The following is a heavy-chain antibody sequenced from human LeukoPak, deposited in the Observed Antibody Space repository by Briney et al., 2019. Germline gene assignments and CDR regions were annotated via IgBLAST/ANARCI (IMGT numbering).Heavy chain of an antibody. CDR2: IYYSGST. D-gene: IGHD2-15*01. Sequence: PSQTLSLTCTVSGGSISRGDYYWSWIRQPPGKGLEWIGYIYYSGSTYYNPSLKSRVTISVDTSKNQFSLKLSSVTAADTAVYYCARDQGYCSGGSCYPYYYYGMDVWGQGTTVTVSS. J-gene: IGHJ6*02. CDR1: GGSISRGDYY. CDR3: ARDQGYCSGGSCYPYYYYGMDV. V-gene: IGHV4-30-4*01.